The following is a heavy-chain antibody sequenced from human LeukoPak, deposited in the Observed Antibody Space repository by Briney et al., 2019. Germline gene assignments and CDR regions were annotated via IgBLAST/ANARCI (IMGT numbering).Heavy chain of an antibody. CDR2: ISSSSSYI. CDR3: ARDDSLWFGEPFDY. Sequence: NPGGSLRLSCAASGFTFSSYEMNWVRQAPGKGLEWVSYISSSSSYIYYADSVKGRFTISRDNAKNSLYLQMNSLRAEDTAVYYCARDDSLWFGEPFDYWGQGTLVTVSS. J-gene: IGHJ4*02. CDR1: GFTFSSYE. V-gene: IGHV3-21*05. D-gene: IGHD3-10*01.